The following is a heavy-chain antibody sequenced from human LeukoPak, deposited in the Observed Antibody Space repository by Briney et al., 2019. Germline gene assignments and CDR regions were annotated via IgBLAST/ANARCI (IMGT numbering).Heavy chain of an antibody. CDR2: IYYSGST. D-gene: IGHD3-22*01. V-gene: IGHV4-59*01. CDR1: GGSFSSYY. J-gene: IGHJ3*02. Sequence: PSETLSLTCAVYGGSFSSYYWSWIRQPPGKGLEWIGYIYYSGSTNYNPSLKSRVTISVDTSKDQFSLKLSSVTAADTAVYYCARDHDSSGYYYGRRDAFDIWGQGTMVTVSS. CDR3: ARDHDSSGYYYGRRDAFDI.